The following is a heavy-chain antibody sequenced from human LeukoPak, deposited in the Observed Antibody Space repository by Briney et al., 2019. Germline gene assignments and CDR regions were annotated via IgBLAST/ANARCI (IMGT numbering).Heavy chain of an antibody. J-gene: IGHJ5*02. Sequence: SETLSLTCTVSGGSISRSSYYWGWIRQPPGKGLEWIGSSYYSGSSYYNPSLKSRVTISVDTFKNQFSLRLSSVTAADTAVYYCARQDERVVVVPAAKQPWFDPWGQGTLVTVSS. D-gene: IGHD2-2*01. CDR3: ARQDERVVVVPAAKQPWFDP. CDR1: GGSISRSSYY. CDR2: SYYSGSS. V-gene: IGHV4-39*01.